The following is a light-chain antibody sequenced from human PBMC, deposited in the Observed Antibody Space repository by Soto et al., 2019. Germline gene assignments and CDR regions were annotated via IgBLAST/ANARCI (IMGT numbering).Light chain of an antibody. V-gene: IGLV2-8*01. J-gene: IGLJ2*01. CDR2: EVS. CDR1: SSDVGGCNY. CDR3: SSYTGGNNLV. Sequence: QSALTQPPTASGSPGQSVTISCTGTSSDVGGCNYVSWYQQHPGKAPKLMIYEVSKRPSGVPDRFSGSKSGNTASLTVSGLQAEDEADYYCSSYTGGNNLVFGGGTKLTVL.